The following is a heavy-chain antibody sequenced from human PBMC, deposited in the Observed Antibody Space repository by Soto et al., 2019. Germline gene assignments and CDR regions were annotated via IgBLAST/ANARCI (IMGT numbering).Heavy chain of an antibody. CDR3: ARGRVGAMYVVDDAFDI. Sequence: QVQLVQSGAEVKKPGSSVKVSCKASGGTFSRYTISWVRQAPGQGLEWMGRIIPILGIANYAQKLQGRVTITADKATSTAYMELRSLRSEDTAVYYCARGRVGAMYVVDDAFDIWGQGTMVTVSS. CDR1: GGTFSRYT. V-gene: IGHV1-69*02. D-gene: IGHD1-26*01. CDR2: IIPILGIA. J-gene: IGHJ3*02.